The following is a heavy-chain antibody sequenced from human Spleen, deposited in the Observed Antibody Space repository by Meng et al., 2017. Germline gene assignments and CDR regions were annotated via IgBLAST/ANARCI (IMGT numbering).Heavy chain of an antibody. V-gene: IGHV4-61*01. CDR2: IYYSGST. CDR1: GGSVSSGSYY. Sequence: SETLSLTCTVSGGSVSSGSYYWSWIRQPPGKGLEWIGYIYYSGSTNYNPSLKSRVTISVDTSKNQFSLKLSSVTAADTAVYYCARKFSGYSSAFDYWGQGTLVTV. J-gene: IGHJ4*02. CDR3: ARKFSGYSSAFDY. D-gene: IGHD3-22*01.